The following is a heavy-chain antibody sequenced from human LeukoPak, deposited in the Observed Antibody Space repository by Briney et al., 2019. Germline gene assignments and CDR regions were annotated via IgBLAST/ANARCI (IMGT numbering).Heavy chain of an antibody. V-gene: IGHV3-30*06. CDR3: ARGIAAAGTSFDY. CDR1: GFTFSSYG. J-gene: IGHJ4*02. CDR2: ISYDGSNK. Sequence: PGGSLRLSCAASGFTFSSYGMHWVRQAPGKGLEWVAVISYDGSNKYYADSVKGRFTISRDNSKNTLYLQMNSLRAEDTAVYYCARGIAAAGTSFDYWGQGTLVTVSS. D-gene: IGHD6-13*01.